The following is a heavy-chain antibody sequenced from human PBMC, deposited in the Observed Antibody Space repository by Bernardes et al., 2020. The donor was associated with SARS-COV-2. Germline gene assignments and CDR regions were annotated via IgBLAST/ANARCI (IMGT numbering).Heavy chain of an antibody. CDR1: GFTFTSEW. V-gene: IGHV3-74*01. CDR2: INPDGSDT. CDR3: AKGSPPGISGGPWTSDY. D-gene: IGHD6-13*01. Sequence: GSLRLSCAASGFTFTSEWMHWVRQAPGKGLVWVSRINPDGSDTDYADSMEGRFTVSRDNAKKTLYLQMSSLRAEDTAVYYCAKGSPPGISGGPWTSDYWGQGTLVSVSS. J-gene: IGHJ4*02.